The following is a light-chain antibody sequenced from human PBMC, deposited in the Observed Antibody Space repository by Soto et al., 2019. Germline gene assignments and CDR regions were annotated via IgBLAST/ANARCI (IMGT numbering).Light chain of an antibody. J-gene: IGLJ2*01. CDR2: EVN. CDR3: SSYTESESVI. Sequence: QSALTQPASVSGSPGQSITISCTGTSSDVGKYNAVSWYQQHPGKAPKLIIYEVNKWPSGASHRFSGSKSGDTASLTISGLQTDDEADYCCSSYTESESVIFGGGTQLTVL. V-gene: IGLV2-23*02. CDR1: SSDVGKYNA.